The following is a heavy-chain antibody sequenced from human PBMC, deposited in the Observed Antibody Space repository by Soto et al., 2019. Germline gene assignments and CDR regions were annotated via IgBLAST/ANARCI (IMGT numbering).Heavy chain of an antibody. CDR3: ARHFDSSGYYLAFDY. Sequence: GESLKISCKGSGYSFTSYWIGWVRQMPGKGLEWMGRIDPSDSYTNYSPSFQGHVTISADKSISTAYLQWSSLKASDTAMYYCARHFDSSGYYLAFDYWGQGTLVTVSS. CDR2: IDPSDSYT. CDR1: GYSFTSYW. D-gene: IGHD3-22*01. V-gene: IGHV5-10-1*01. J-gene: IGHJ4*02.